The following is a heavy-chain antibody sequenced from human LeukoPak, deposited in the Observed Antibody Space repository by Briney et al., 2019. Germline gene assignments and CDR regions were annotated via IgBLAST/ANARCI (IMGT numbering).Heavy chain of an antibody. J-gene: IGHJ5*02. D-gene: IGHD6-13*01. CDR3: AKGKASSWLDWFDL. CDR1: GFTFSTYA. CDR2: TSGGGVST. V-gene: IGHV3-23*01. Sequence: GGSLRLSCAASGFTFSTYAMTWVRQAPGRGLEWVSATSGGGVSTYYADSVKGRFTMSRDNSKNTVYLQMNSLRAEDTAVYFCAKGKASSWLDWFDLWGQGTLVTVSS.